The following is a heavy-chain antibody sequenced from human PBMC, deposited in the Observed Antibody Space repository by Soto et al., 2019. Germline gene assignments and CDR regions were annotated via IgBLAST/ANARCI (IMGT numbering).Heavy chain of an antibody. V-gene: IGHV3-23*01. D-gene: IGHD3-16*01. Sequence: EVQLLQSGGGLAQPGTSLRLSGAASGFTFKYYAMTWVRQAPGKGLEWVSTISGSGDKTDYADSVKGRFRVSRDNSKDTLYLQMDSLRADDTALYYCARESKWFGGQYFQDWGQGTLVTVS. CDR2: ISGSGDKT. J-gene: IGHJ1*01. CDR1: GFTFKYYA. CDR3: ARESKWFGGQYFQD.